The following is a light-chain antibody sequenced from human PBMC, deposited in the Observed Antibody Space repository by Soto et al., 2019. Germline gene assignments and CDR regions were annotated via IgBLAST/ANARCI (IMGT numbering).Light chain of an antibody. J-gene: IGLJ2*01. V-gene: IGLV1-51*01. CDR2: DNN. CDR1: SSNIETNF. Sequence: QSVLTQPPSVSAAPGQKVIISCSGSSSNIETNFVSWYQPLPGTAPKLLIFDNNKRPSGIPDRFSGSKSGKSATLGITGLQSGDEADYYCVTWDTSLTTTVLFGGGTKLTVL. CDR3: VTWDTSLTTTVL.